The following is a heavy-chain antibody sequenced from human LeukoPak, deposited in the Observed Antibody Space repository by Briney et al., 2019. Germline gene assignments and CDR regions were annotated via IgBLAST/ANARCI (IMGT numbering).Heavy chain of an antibody. CDR3: ARGRPGRFSSNWFDP. Sequence: GGSLRLSCAASGFTFSNAWMSWARQAPGKGLEWVSSISSSSSYIYYADSVKGRFTISRDNAKNSLYLQMNGLRAEDTAVYYCARGRPGRFSSNWFDPWGQGTLVTVSS. CDR1: GFTFSNAW. J-gene: IGHJ5*02. V-gene: IGHV3-21*01. D-gene: IGHD3-3*01. CDR2: ISSSSSYI.